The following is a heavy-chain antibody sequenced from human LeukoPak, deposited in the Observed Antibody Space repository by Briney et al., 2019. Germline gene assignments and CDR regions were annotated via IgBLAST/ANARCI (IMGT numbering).Heavy chain of an antibody. CDR2: IWYDGSNK. CDR1: GFTFSSYG. Sequence: PGRSLRLSCAASGFTFSSYGMHWVRQAPGKGLEWAAVIWYDGSNKYYADSVKGRFTISRDNSKNTLYLQMNSLRAEDTAVYYCARGGSGWYPYYFDYWGQGTLVTVSS. CDR3: ARGGSGWYPYYFDY. D-gene: IGHD6-19*01. J-gene: IGHJ4*02. V-gene: IGHV3-33*01.